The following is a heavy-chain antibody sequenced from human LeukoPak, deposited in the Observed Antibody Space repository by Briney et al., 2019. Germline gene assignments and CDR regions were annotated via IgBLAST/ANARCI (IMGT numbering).Heavy chain of an antibody. Sequence: SETLSLTRTVSGGSISSYYWSWIRQPPGKGLEWIGYIYYSGSTNYNPSLKSRVTISVDTSKNQFSLKLSSVTAADTAVYYCARVGTTVVTTDFDYWGQGTLVTVSS. J-gene: IGHJ4*02. V-gene: IGHV4-59*01. D-gene: IGHD4-23*01. CDR3: ARVGTTVVTTDFDY. CDR1: GGSISSYY. CDR2: IYYSGST.